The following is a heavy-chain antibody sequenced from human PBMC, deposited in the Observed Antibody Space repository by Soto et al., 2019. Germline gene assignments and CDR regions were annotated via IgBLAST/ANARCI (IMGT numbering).Heavy chain of an antibody. CDR3: ARRFSSGWYADY. D-gene: IGHD6-19*01. J-gene: IGHJ4*02. CDR2: IWYDGSNE. CDR1: GFTFSGYG. Sequence: QVQLVESGGGVVQPGRSLRLSCAASGFTFSGYGMHWVRQAPGKGLGWVAVIWYDGSNENYADTVKGRFTISRDNSKNTLYLQMNSLRDEDTAVYYCARRFSSGWYADYWGQGTLVTVSS. V-gene: IGHV3-33*01.